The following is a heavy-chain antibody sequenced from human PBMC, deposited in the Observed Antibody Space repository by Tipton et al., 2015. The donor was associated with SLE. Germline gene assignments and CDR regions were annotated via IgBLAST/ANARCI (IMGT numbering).Heavy chain of an antibody. CDR3: ARSREGLADH. V-gene: IGHV4-61*01. CDR2: IYDRGST. Sequence: TLSLTCTVSGGSVSSPIDYWSWIRQSPGKGLEWIGSIYDRGSTNYNPSLKSRVTISVDTSKNQFSLRLRFVTAADTAMYYCARSREGLADHWGQGTLVTVSS. J-gene: IGHJ4*02. CDR1: GGSVSSPIDY.